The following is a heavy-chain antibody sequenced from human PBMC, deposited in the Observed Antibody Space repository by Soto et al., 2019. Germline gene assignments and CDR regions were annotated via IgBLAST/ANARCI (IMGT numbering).Heavy chain of an antibody. CDR1: VFTFSSYE. J-gene: IGHJ6*02. Sequence: GGSLRLSCAASVFTFSSYEMNLVRQAPGKGLEWVSYISISGSNIYYADSVKGRFTISRDNAKNSLYLQMNSLRAEDTAVYYCARDRETGYSKGYYGMEVWRQGTTVTVSS. D-gene: IGHD3-9*01. CDR2: ISISGSNI. V-gene: IGHV3-48*03. CDR3: ARDRETGYSKGYYGMEV.